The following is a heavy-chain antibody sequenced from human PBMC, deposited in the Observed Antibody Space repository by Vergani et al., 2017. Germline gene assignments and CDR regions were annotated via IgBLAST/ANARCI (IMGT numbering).Heavy chain of an antibody. CDR2: ISGSGGST. J-gene: IGHJ4*02. V-gene: IGHV3-23*01. D-gene: IGHD3-16*01. CDR3: AKPYDYVWGSSYYFDY. Sequence: EVELFESGGGVVQPGGSLRLSCAASGFPFSSYAMSWVRQAPGKGLEWVSAISGSGGSTYYADSVKGRFTISRDNSKNTLYLQMNSLRAEDTAVYYCAKPYDYVWGSSYYFDYWGQGTLVTVSS. CDR1: GFPFSSYA.